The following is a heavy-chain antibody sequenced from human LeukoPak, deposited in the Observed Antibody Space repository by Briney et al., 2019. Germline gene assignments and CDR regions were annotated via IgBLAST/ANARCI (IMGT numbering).Heavy chain of an antibody. J-gene: IGHJ4*02. Sequence: GSLRLSCAASGFTFSSYAMTWVRQAPGKGLEWVSVISGSGGRTYYADSVKGRFTISRDNSKNTLYLQMSSLRAKDTAVYYCAKDRGGGNLDFDYWGQGTLVTVSS. CDR3: AKDRGGGNLDFDY. D-gene: IGHD2-15*01. V-gene: IGHV3-23*01. CDR1: GFTFSSYA. CDR2: ISGSGGRT.